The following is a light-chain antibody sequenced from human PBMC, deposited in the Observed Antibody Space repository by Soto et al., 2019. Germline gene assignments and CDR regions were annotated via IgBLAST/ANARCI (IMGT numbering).Light chain of an antibody. CDR1: SGYSTYA. V-gene: IGLV4-69*01. CDR3: QTWDTVGV. Sequence: QLVLTQSPSASASLGASVKLTCTLRSGYSTYAIAWHQQQPEKGPRFLMKLNSDGTHDKGDGIPDRFSGSTSGAEHYLNITSHQSEDEADYYCQTWDTVGVFGGGTKLTVL. J-gene: IGLJ2*01. CDR2: LNSDGTH.